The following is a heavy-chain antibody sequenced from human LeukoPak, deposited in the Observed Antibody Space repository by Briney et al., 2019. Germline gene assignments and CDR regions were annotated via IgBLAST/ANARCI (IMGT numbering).Heavy chain of an antibody. J-gene: IGHJ4*02. D-gene: IGHD1-26*01. CDR3: ARDVGATTSYFDY. CDR2: IYYTGST. V-gene: IGHV4-59*01. Sequence: SETLSLTCSVSGGSISSSHWNWIRQPPGKGLEWIGYIYYTGSTNYNPSLKSRVTISLDTSKNQFPLRLSSVTAADTAVYYCARDVGATTSYFDYWGQGTLVTVSS. CDR1: GGSISSSH.